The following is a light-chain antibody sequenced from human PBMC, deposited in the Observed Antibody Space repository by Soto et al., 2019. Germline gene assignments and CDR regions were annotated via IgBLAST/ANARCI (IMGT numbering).Light chain of an antibody. V-gene: IGKV3-15*01. CDR2: GAS. CDR3: RQYNNWPTYT. CDR1: QSVSSN. Sequence: EIVMTQSPATLSVSPGERATLSCRASQSVSSNLAWYQQKPGQAPRLLIYGASTRATGIPARFSGSGSGTEFTLTISSLQSEDFAVYSCRQYNNWPTYTFGQGTKLEIK. J-gene: IGKJ2*01.